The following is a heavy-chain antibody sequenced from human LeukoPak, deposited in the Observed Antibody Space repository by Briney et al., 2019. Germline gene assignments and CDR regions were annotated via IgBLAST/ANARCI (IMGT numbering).Heavy chain of an antibody. CDR1: GYTFTGYY. D-gene: IGHD3-22*01. J-gene: IGHJ4*02. V-gene: IGHV1-2*06. CDR3: GESLNYYDSSGCGC. CDR2: INPNSGGT. Sequence: ASVKVSCKASGYTFTGYYMHWVRQAPGQGLEWMGRINPNSGGTNYAQKFQGRVTMTRDTSISTAYMELSRLRSDDTAAYYCGESLNYYDSSGCGCWGQGTLVTVSS.